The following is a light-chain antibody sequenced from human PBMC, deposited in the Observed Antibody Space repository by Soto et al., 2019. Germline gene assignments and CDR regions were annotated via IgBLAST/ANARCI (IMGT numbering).Light chain of an antibody. CDR1: QSVSNS. Sequence: ILMTQSPATLSVSPGERATLSCRASQSVSNSLAWYQQKPGQHPRLLIYDASTRATGIQARFSGRGSGTEFPLTIGVLQSEDFAVYYCQQYYYSPPRTFGQGTKVEI. CDR3: QQYYYSPPRT. V-gene: IGKV3-15*01. CDR2: DAS. J-gene: IGKJ1*01.